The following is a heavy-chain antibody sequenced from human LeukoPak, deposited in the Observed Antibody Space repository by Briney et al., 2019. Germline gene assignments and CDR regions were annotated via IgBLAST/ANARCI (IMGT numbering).Heavy chain of an antibody. CDR2: ISGSGGST. CDR1: GFTFSSYA. Sequence: GGSLRLSCAASGFTFSSYAMSWVRQTPGKGLECVAPISGSGGSTYYADSVRGRFIVSRDNSKNMLYLQMNSLRVDDTAVYYCAKSPAGSSWPSIDYWGQGTVVAVSS. J-gene: IGHJ4*02. V-gene: IGHV3-23*01. CDR3: AKSPAGSSWPSIDY. D-gene: IGHD6-13*01.